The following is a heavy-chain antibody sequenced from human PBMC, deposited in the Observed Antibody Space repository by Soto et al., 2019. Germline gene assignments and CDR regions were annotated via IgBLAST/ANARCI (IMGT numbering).Heavy chain of an antibody. CDR1: GGTFSSYA. J-gene: IGHJ6*02. D-gene: IGHD5-12*01. CDR3: ARDGARRDGYNTGGYYYGMDV. V-gene: IGHV1-69*06. Sequence: GASVKVSCKASGGTFSSYAISWVRQAPGQGLEWMGGIIPIFGTANYAQKFQGRVTITADKSTSTAYMELSSLRSEDTAVYYCARDGARRDGYNTGGYYYGMDVWGQGTTVTVSS. CDR2: IIPIFGTA.